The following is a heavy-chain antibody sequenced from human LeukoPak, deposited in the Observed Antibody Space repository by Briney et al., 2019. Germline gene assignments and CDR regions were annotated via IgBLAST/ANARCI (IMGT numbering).Heavy chain of an antibody. D-gene: IGHD4-11*01. Sequence: PSETLSLTCTVSGGSISDYYWNWLRQPPGKGLEWIGYINHSGNTKYNPSLKSRVSISSDTSKNNFSLRLSSVTAADTAVYYCARGPPRLGCDFWGQGTLVTVSS. J-gene: IGHJ4*02. CDR3: ARGPPRLGCDF. CDR1: GGSISDYY. V-gene: IGHV4-59*01. CDR2: INHSGNT.